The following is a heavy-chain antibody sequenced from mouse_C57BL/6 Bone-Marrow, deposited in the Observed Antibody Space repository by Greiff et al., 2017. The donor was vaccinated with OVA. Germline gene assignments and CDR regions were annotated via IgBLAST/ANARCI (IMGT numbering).Heavy chain of an antibody. CDR2: IYPGDGDT. Sequence: QVQLKESGAELVKPGASVKISCKASGYAFSSYWMNWVKQRPGKGLEWIGQIYPGDGDTNYNGKFKGKATLTADKSSSTAYMQLSSLTSEDSAVYFCARNYYYGSSLWYFDVWGTGTTVTVSS. V-gene: IGHV1-80*01. CDR3: ARNYYYGSSLWYFDV. D-gene: IGHD1-1*01. CDR1: GYAFSSYW. J-gene: IGHJ1*03.